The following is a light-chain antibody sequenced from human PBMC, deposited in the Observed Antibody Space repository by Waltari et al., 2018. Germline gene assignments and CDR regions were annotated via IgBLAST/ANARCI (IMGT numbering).Light chain of an antibody. CDR3: QQYNSFSRT. J-gene: IGKJ1*01. Sequence: DIQMTQSPSTLSASIGDRVTITCRASQSISSSLAWYQQNPGKAPKLLIYKSSTLESGVPSRFSVSGSGTEFTLTISSLQPGDFATYYCQQYNSFSRTFGQGTKVDIK. V-gene: IGKV1-5*03. CDR2: KSS. CDR1: QSISSS.